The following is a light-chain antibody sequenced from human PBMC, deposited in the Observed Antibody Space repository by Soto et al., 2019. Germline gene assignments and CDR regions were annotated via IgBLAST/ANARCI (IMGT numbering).Light chain of an antibody. J-gene: IGKJ1*01. Sequence: GDRVTITCRASQGISSALAWYQQKPGKAPKLLIYAASSLQSGVPSRFSGSGSGTDFTLTISSLQPDDFATYYCQHYNSYSEAFGQGTKVDIK. CDR1: QGISSA. V-gene: IGKV1-13*02. CDR2: AAS. CDR3: QHYNSYSEA.